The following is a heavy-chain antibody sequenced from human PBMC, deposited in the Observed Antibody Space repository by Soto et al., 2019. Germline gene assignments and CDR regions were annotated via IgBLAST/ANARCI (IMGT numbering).Heavy chain of an antibody. Sequence: GGSLRLSCAASGFTFSSCAMSWVLQVPWRGLELVSVIYRDGGTVYADSVKGRFTISRDNYKNTLFLQMNSLRVEDTAVYYCVRDLINKAFDIWGQGTMVTVSS. CDR3: VRDLINKAFDI. CDR1: GFTFSSCA. J-gene: IGHJ3*02. V-gene: IGHV3-66*01. CDR2: IYRDGGT.